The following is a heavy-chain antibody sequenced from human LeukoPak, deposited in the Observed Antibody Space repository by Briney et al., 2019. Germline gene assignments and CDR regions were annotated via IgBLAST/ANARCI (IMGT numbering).Heavy chain of an antibody. D-gene: IGHD6-13*01. V-gene: IGHV4-59*01. Sequence: SETLSLTCTVSGGSISSYYWSWIRQPPGKGLEWIGYIYYSGSTNYNPSLKSRVTISVDTSKNQFSLKLSSVTAADTAVYYCARDPSSSWYDGWFDPWGQGTLVTVSS. CDR2: IYYSGST. CDR3: ARDPSSSWYDGWFDP. J-gene: IGHJ5*02. CDR1: GGSISSYY.